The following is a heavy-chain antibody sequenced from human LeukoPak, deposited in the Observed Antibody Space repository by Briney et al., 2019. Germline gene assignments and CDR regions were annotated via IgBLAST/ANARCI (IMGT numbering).Heavy chain of an antibody. V-gene: IGHV3-33*01. CDR2: IWYDGSNK. D-gene: IGHD3-16*01. CDR3: ASAWGMAKGLDY. J-gene: IGHJ4*02. Sequence: GGSLRLSCAASGFTFSSYGMHWVRQAPGKGLEWVAVIWYDGSNKYYADSVKGRFTISRENSKNTLYLQMNSLRAEDTAVYYCASAWGMAKGLDYWGQGTLVTVSS. CDR1: GFTFSSYG.